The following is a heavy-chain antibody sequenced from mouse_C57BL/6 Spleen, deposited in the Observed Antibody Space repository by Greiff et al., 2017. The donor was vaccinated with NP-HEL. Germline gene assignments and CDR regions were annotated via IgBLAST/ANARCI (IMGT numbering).Heavy chain of an antibody. CDR2: IDPSDSYT. CDR1: GYTFTSYW. Sequence: VQLQQPGAELVKPGASVKLSCKASGYTFTSYWMQWVKQRPGQGLEWIGEIDPSDSYTNYNQKFKGKATLTVDTSSSTAYMQLSSLTSEDSAVYYCARRDYYGSSYDFAYWGQGTLVTVSA. CDR3: ARRDYYGSSYDFAY. V-gene: IGHV1-50*01. D-gene: IGHD1-1*01. J-gene: IGHJ3*01.